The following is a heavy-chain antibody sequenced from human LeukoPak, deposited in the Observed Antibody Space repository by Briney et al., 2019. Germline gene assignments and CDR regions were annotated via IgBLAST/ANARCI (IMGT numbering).Heavy chain of an antibody. CDR1: GFTFSAYG. CDR3: ARTRYNSGGGDY. D-gene: IGHD6-19*01. J-gene: IGHJ4*02. V-gene: IGHV3-33*01. CDR2: IWYDGTNK. Sequence: GRSLRLSCAVSGFTFSAYGMHWVRQAPGKGLEWVAVIWYDGTNKYYADSVEGRFTISGDKSKNTLYLQMNSLRAEDTAVYYCARTRYNSGGGDYWGQGTPVTVSP.